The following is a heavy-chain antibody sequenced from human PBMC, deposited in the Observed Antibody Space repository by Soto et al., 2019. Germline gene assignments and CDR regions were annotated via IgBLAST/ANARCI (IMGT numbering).Heavy chain of an antibody. CDR1: GFTFSSYA. J-gene: IGHJ5*02. D-gene: IGHD3-16*01. CDR3: VKPAHYDHVWEIDNWFDP. Sequence: PGGSLRLSCSASGFTFSSYAMHWVRQAPGKGLEYVSAISSNGGSTYYADSVKGRFTISRDNSKNTLYLQMSSLRAEDTAVYYCVKPAHYDHVWEIDNWFDPWGQGTLVTVSS. V-gene: IGHV3-64D*08. CDR2: ISSNGGST.